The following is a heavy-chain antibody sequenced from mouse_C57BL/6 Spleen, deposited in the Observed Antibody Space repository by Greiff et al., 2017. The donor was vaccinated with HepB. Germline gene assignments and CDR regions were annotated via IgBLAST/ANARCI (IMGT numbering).Heavy chain of an antibody. CDR1: GYTFTSYW. CDR2: IYPGSGST. CDR3: ARAFYDYDGGSFDY. D-gene: IGHD2-4*01. J-gene: IGHJ2*01. V-gene: IGHV1-55*01. Sequence: QVQLQQPGAELVKPGASVKMSCKASGYTFTSYWITWVKQRPGQGLEWIGDIYPGSGSTNYNEKFKSKATLTVDTSSSTAYMQLSSLTSEDSAVYYCARAFYDYDGGSFDYWGRGTTLTVSS.